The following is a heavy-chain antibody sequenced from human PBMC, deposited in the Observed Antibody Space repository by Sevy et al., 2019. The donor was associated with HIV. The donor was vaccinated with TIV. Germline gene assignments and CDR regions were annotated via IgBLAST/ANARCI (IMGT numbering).Heavy chain of an antibody. J-gene: IGHJ6*02. V-gene: IGHV3-48*02. CDR3: ARGQDCSSTSCYSKYGMDV. Sequence: GGSLRLSCAASGFTFSSYSMNWVRQAPGKGLEWVSYISSSSSTIYYADSVKGRFTISRDNAKNSLYLQMNSLRDEDTAVYYCARGQDCSSTSCYSKYGMDVWGQGTTVTVSS. CDR1: GFTFSSYS. CDR2: ISSSSSTI. D-gene: IGHD2-2*01.